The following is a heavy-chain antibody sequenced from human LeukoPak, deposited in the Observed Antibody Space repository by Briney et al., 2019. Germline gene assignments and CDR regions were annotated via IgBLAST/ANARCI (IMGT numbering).Heavy chain of an antibody. J-gene: IGHJ2*01. CDR2: IYYSGST. CDR3: ARQSGIAVRGGWYFDL. Sequence: PSETLSLTCTVSGGSISNYYWSWIRQPPGKGLEWIGYIYYSGSTNYNPSLKSRVTISVDTSKNQFSLKLSSVTAADTAVYYCARQSGIAVRGGWYFDLWGRGTLVTVSS. CDR1: GGSISNYY. V-gene: IGHV4-59*08. D-gene: IGHD6-19*01.